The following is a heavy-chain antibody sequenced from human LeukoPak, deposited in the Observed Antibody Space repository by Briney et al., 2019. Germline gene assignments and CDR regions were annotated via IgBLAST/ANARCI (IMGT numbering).Heavy chain of an antibody. V-gene: IGHV3-49*04. D-gene: IGHD3-16*01. CDR2: IRSKAYGGTT. CDR3: TRGGHPATLDAFDI. J-gene: IGHJ3*02. CDR1: GFTFGDYA. Sequence: GGSLRLSCTASGFTFGDYAMSWVRQAPGKGLEWVGFIRSKAYGGTTEYAASVKGRFTISRDDSKSIAYLQMNSLKTEDTAVYYCTRGGHPATLDAFDIWGQGTMVTVSS.